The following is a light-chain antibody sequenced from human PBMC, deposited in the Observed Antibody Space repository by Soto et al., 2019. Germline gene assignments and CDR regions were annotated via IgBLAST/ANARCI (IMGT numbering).Light chain of an antibody. CDR1: STDVGSYNL. CDR2: AVT. Sequence: QSALTQPASVSGSPGQSITISCTGTSTDVGSYNLVSWYQQHPGKAPKFIIYAVTKRPAGVSSRFSGSKSGNTASLTISGLQAEDEADYYCSSYAGFSTVIFGGGTKLTVL. CDR3: SSYAGFSTVI. V-gene: IGLV2-23*02. J-gene: IGLJ2*01.